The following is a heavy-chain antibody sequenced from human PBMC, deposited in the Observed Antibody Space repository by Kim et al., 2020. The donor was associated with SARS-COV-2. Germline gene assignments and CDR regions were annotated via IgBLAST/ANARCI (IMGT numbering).Heavy chain of an antibody. J-gene: IGHJ5*02. V-gene: IGHV4-39*01. CDR1: GGSISSSSYY. CDR2: IYYSGST. D-gene: IGHD3-9*01. Sequence: SETLSLTCTVSGGSISSSSYYWGWIRQPPGKGLEWIGSIYYSGSTYYNPSLKSRVTISVDTSKNQFSLKLSSVTAADTAVYYCARHEAVVFYWFDPWRQGTLVTVSS. CDR3: ARHEAVVFYWFDP.